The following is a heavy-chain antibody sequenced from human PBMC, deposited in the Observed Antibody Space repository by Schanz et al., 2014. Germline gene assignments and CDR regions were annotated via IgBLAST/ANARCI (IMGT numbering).Heavy chain of an antibody. CDR1: GYTFTSHG. J-gene: IGHJ4*02. CDR2: ITAYNGDT. V-gene: IGHV1-18*01. D-gene: IGHD6-19*01. Sequence: QLQLVQSGAEVKKPGASVKVSCKASGYTFTSHGISWVRQAPGQGLEWMGWITAYNGDTNYALKLQGRVTMTTDTSTSTAYMELRSLRSDDTAVYYCARGGYSSGWYDRDIAHFDYWGQGTLVTVSS. CDR3: ARGGYSSGWYDRDIAHFDY.